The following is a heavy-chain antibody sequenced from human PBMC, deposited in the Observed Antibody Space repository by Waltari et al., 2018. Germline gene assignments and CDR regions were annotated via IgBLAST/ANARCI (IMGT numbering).Heavy chain of an antibody. CDR1: GYPFSRFS. CDR3: ARDRAFAVSLQD. CDR2: VLNDVIGR. D-gene: IGHD4-17*01. Sequence: QAPLVESGGGVVQPGRSLRLSCATSGYPFSRFSMHWVRQAPGTGLKWGAGVLNDVIGRYADAVKGRVTISRDNAKSTVSLEMNSLRPDDTALYYCARDRAFAVSLQDWGQGTPVTVSS. V-gene: IGHV3-30*04. J-gene: IGHJ4*02.